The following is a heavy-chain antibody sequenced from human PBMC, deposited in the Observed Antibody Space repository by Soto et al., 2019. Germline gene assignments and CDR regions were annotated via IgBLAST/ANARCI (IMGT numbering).Heavy chain of an antibody. D-gene: IGHD4-17*01. CDR2: ISSSGSTI. CDR1: GFTFSDYY. Sequence: QVQLVESGGGLVKPGGSLRLSCAASGFTFSDYYMSWIRQAPGKGLEWVSYISSSGSTIYYADSVKGRFTISRDNAKNSLYLQMNSLRAEDPAVYYWARDADYGDYAGGYGYFDLWGRGTLVTVSS. J-gene: IGHJ2*01. V-gene: IGHV3-11*01. CDR3: ARDADYGDYAGGYGYFDL.